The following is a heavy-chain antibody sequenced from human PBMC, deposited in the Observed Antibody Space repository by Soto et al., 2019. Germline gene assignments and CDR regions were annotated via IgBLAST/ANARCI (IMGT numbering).Heavy chain of an antibody. Sequence: QVQLVQSGAEVKKPGASVKVSCKASGYTFTSYGISWVRQAPGQGLEWVGWISAYNGNTNYAQKLQGRVTVTTDTSTSTAYMDLRSLRSDDTAVYYCARAAYSSGWYFDYWGQGTLVTVSS. D-gene: IGHD6-19*01. CDR1: GYTFTSYG. CDR2: ISAYNGNT. V-gene: IGHV1-18*01. CDR3: ARAAYSSGWYFDY. J-gene: IGHJ4*02.